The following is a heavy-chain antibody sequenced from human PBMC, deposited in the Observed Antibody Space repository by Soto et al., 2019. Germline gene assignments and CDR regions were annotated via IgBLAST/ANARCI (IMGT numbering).Heavy chain of an antibody. CDR2: ISYDGSNK. J-gene: IGHJ6*02. V-gene: IGHV3-30*18. CDR3: AKDRIAAAGTEPYYYYGMDV. D-gene: IGHD6-13*01. Sequence: GSLRLSCAASGFTFSSYGMHWVRQAPGKGLEWVAVISYDGSNKYYADSVKGRFTISRDNSKNTLYLQMNSLRAEDTAVYYCAKDRIAAAGTEPYYYYGMDVWGQGTTVTVSS. CDR1: GFTFSSYG.